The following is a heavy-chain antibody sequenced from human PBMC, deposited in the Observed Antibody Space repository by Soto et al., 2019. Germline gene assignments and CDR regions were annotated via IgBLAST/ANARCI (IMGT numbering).Heavy chain of an antibody. CDR1: GFTFSDYY. Sequence: QVQLVESGGGLVKPGGSLRLSCAASGFTFSDYYMSWIRQAPGKGLEWVSYISSSGSTIYYADSVKGRFTISRDNAKNSLYLQMNSLRAEDTAVYYCASLQRYCTNGECGHYYYYYMDVWGKGTTVTVSS. J-gene: IGHJ6*03. CDR3: ASLQRYCTNGECGHYYYYYMDV. CDR2: ISSSGSTI. D-gene: IGHD2-8*01. V-gene: IGHV3-11*01.